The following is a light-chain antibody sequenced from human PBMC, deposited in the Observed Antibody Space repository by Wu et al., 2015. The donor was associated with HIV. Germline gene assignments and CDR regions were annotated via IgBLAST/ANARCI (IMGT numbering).Light chain of an antibody. CDR1: QSVSSN. V-gene: IGKV3-15*01. Sequence: EIVMTQSPATLSVSPGERATLSCRASQSVSSNLAWYQQKPGQAPRLLIYGASTRATGIPARFSGSGSGTEFTLTISRLEPEDLAVFYCQQYGGSPPTFGQGTKVEVK. CDR3: QQYGGSPPT. CDR2: GAS. J-gene: IGKJ1*01.